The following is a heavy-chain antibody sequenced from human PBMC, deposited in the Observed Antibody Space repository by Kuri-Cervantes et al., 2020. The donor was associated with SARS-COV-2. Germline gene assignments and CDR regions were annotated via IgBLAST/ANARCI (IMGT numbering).Heavy chain of an antibody. D-gene: IGHD3-3*01. J-gene: IGHJ4*02. CDR3: ARDQLSFTIFGVVITYFDY. CDR2: INPSGGST. CDR1: GYTFTSYY. Sequence: ASVKVSCKASGYTFTSYYMHWVRQAPGQGLEWMGIINPSGGSTSYAQKFQGRVTMTTDTSTSTAYMELRSLRSDDTAVYYCARDQLSFTIFGVVITYFDYWGQGTLVTVSS. V-gene: IGHV1-46*01.